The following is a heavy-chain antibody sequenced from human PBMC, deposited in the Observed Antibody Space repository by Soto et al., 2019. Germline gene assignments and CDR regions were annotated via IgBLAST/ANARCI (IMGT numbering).Heavy chain of an antibody. CDR2: IWYDESNK. D-gene: IGHD4-17*01. CDR1: GFTFSSFA. J-gene: IGHJ4*02. Sequence: QVQLVESGGGVVQPGRSLRLSCAASGFTFSSFAMHWVRQAPGKGLEWVAVIWYDESNKYYADSVKGRFTISRDNSKNTLYLPMNSLRAEDTAVYYWARSLRTTGNHMDCWGQGTLVTVSS. CDR3: ARSLRTTGNHMDC. V-gene: IGHV3-33*01.